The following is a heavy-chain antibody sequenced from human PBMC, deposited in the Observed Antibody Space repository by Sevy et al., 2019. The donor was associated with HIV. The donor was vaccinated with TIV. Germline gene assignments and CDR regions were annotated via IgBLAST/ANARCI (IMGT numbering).Heavy chain of an antibody. CDR1: GDSVSSNSAA. CDR2: TYYRSKWYN. Sequence: SQTLSLTCAISGDSVSSNSAAWNWIRQSPSRGLEWLGRTYYRSKWYNDYAVSVKSRITINPDTSKNKFSLQLNSVTPEDTDVYYCARGEVLKWYSSSPSGMDVWGQGTTVTVSS. J-gene: IGHJ6*02. V-gene: IGHV6-1*01. CDR3: ARGEVLKWYSSSPSGMDV. D-gene: IGHD6-13*01.